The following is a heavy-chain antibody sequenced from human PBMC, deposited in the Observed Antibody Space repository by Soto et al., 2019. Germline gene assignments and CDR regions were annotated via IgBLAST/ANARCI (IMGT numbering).Heavy chain of an antibody. V-gene: IGHV1-18*01. CDR2: ISAHNGNT. D-gene: IGHD1-1*01. CDR3: ARGRYGDY. CDR1: GYAFTTYG. Sequence: QVHLVQSGAEVKKPGASVKVSCKGSGYAFTTYGITWVRQDPGQGLEWMGWISAHNGNTNYAQKLQGRVTVTRDTSTSTAYMDLRSLRSDDTAVYYCARGRYGDYWGQGALVTVSS. J-gene: IGHJ4*02.